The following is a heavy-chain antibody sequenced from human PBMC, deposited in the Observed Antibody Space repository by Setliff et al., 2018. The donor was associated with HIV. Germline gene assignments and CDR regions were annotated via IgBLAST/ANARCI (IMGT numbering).Heavy chain of an antibody. CDR3: ARVTASGWYYFDY. J-gene: IGHJ4*02. V-gene: IGHV1-2*06. CDR1: GYTFTGYY. D-gene: IGHD6-19*01. Sequence: GASVKVSCKASGYTFTGYYIHWVRQAPGQGLQWMGRINPNIGSTNYAQNFQGRATMTRDTSISTAYMELSRLRSDDTAVYYCARVTASGWYYFDYWGQGTLVTAPQ. CDR2: INPNIGST.